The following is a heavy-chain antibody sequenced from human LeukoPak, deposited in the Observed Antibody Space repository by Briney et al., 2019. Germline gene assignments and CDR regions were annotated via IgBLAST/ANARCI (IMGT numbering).Heavy chain of an antibody. D-gene: IGHD5-12*01. CDR3: ARDPTQWLRYGYFDY. Sequence: GGSLRLSCAASGFTFSNYWMTWVRQAPGKGLEWVANIKKDGSEKNYVDSVKGRFTISRDNAKNSLYLQMNSLRAEDTAVYYCARDPTQWLRYGYFDYWGQGTLVTVSS. V-gene: IGHV3-7*01. CDR2: IKKDGSEK. CDR1: GFTFSNYW. J-gene: IGHJ4*02.